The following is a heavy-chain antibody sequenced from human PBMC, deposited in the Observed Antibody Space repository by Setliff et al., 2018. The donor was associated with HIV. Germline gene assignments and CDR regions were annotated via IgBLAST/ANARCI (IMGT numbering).Heavy chain of an antibody. Sequence: ASVKVSCKASGYTFTSYYMHWVRQAPGQGLEWMGIINPSGGGTSYAQKFQGRVTMTRDTSTSTAYMELRSLRSEDTAVYYCAREKAWWFGELLSDDAFDIWGQGTMVTVSS. CDR1: GYTFTSYY. D-gene: IGHD3-10*01. CDR3: AREKAWWFGELLSDDAFDI. V-gene: IGHV1-46*01. J-gene: IGHJ3*02. CDR2: INPSGGGT.